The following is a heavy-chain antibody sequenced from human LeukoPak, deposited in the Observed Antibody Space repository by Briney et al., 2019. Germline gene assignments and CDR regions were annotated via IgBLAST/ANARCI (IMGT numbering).Heavy chain of an antibody. V-gene: IGHV4-34*01. CDR3: ARGQGYIWGSYRFDY. CDR1: GGSFSGYY. CDR2: INHSGST. D-gene: IGHD3-16*02. J-gene: IGHJ4*02. Sequence: SETLSLTCAVYGGSFSGYYWSWIRQPPGKGLEWIGEINHSGSTNYNPSLKSRVTISVDTSKNQFSLRLSSVTAADTAVYYCARGQGYIWGSYRFDYWGQGTLVTVSS.